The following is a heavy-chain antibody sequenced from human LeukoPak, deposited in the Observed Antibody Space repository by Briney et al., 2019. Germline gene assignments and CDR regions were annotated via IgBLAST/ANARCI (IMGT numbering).Heavy chain of an antibody. V-gene: IGHV4-39*01. CDR1: GDSISSTNYY. CDR2: IYYSGST. Sequence: SETLSLTCNVSGDSISSTNYYGGWIRQPPGKGLEWSGDIYYSGSTYYNPSLKSRVTISVDTSKNQFSLHLNSVTAADTAVYYCARRRGYSFAYDYWGQGMLVTVSS. D-gene: IGHD5-18*01. CDR3: ARRRGYSFAYDY. J-gene: IGHJ4*02.